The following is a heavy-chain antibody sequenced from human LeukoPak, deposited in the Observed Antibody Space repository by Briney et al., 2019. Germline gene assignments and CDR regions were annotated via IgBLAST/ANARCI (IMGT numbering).Heavy chain of an antibody. CDR3: ATDPVVTYYFGY. CDR2: FDPEDGET. J-gene: IGHJ4*02. V-gene: IGHV1-24*01. D-gene: IGHD4-23*01. CDR1: GYTFTGYF. Sequence: ASVKVSCKASGYTFTGYFIHWVRQAPGKGLEWMGGFDPEDGETIYAQKFQGRVTMTEDTSTDTAYMELSSLRSEDTAVYYCATDPVVTYYFGYWGQGTLVTVSS.